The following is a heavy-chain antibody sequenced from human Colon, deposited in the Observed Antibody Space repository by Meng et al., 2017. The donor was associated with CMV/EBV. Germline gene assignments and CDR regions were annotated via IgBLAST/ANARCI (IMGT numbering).Heavy chain of an antibody. V-gene: IGHV3-21*01. CDR3: ASYTWTQLCI. J-gene: IGHJ4*02. CDR2: ISSGSSDI. CDR1: GFTFSTYN. D-gene: IGHD5-18*01. Sequence: GESLKISCAASGFTFSTYNMNWVRQAPGKGLEWVSSISSGSSDIYYADSVKGRFTISRDNAKNSLYLQMNSLRGDDTAVYYCASYTWTQLCIWGQGMLVTVSS.